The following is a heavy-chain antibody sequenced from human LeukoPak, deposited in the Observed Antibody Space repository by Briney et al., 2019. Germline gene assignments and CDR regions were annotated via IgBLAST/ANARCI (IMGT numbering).Heavy chain of an antibody. V-gene: IGHV1-18*01. CDR3: ARGSFWFDP. D-gene: IGHD2-15*01. CDR1: GYTFTTHG. CDR2: ISPYNGNT. J-gene: IGHJ5*02. Sequence: ASLKVSCKASGYTFTTHGISWVRQAPGQGLEWMGWISPYNGNTNYAQKFHGRVTMTADTSTNTAYMELKSLRSDDTAVYYCARGSFWFDPWGQGTLVTVSS.